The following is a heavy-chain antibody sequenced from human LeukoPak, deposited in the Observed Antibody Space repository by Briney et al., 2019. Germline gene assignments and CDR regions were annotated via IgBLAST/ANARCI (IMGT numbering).Heavy chain of an antibody. CDR1: GGSISSGGYY. Sequence: SQTLSLTCTVSGGSISSGGYYWSWVRQHPGKGLEWIGYIYYSGSTYYNPSLKSRVTISVDTSKNQFSLKLSSVTAADTAVYYCAREVYDSSGFDRYYFDYWGQGTLVTVSS. CDR2: IYYSGST. CDR3: AREVYDSSGFDRYYFDY. D-gene: IGHD3-22*01. J-gene: IGHJ4*02. V-gene: IGHV4-31*03.